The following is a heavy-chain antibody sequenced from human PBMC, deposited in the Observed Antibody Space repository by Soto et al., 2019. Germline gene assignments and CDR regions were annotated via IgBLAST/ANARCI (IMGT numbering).Heavy chain of an antibody. Sequence: AAVKVSCKASGYTSTVYYMHWVRQAPGQGLEWMGWINPKSGGTMYPQKFQGRVTMTWDTSISTAYMALTRLRSDDTAVYYCARYLAKGGGSAGFDDWGQGTLVTV. J-gene: IGHJ4*02. CDR3: ARYLAKGGGSAGFDD. D-gene: IGHD1-26*01. CDR1: GYTSTVYY. V-gene: IGHV1-2*02. CDR2: INPKSGGT.